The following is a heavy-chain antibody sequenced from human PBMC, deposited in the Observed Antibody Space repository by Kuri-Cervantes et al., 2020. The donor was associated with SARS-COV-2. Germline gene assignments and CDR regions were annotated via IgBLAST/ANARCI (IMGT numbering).Heavy chain of an antibody. D-gene: IGHD3-10*01. J-gene: IGHJ6*02. Sequence: GESLKISFRGSGYRFTNYWIAWLRQLPGKGLEWMGIIYPGDSETKYSPSFQGQITFSADRSISTVYLQFSSLKASDTATYYCARHKFGELLNYGLDVWGQGTTVTVPS. CDR2: IYPGDSET. CDR1: GYRFTNYW. V-gene: IGHV5-51*01. CDR3: ARHKFGELLNYGLDV.